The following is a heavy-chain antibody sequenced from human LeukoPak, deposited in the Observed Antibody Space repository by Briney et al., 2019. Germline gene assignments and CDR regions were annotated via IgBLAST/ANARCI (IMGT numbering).Heavy chain of an antibody. D-gene: IGHD3-10*01. V-gene: IGHV3-53*01. CDR1: GFTVSSNY. J-gene: IGHJ4*02. CDR3: AKDGSFYPSFLDH. CDR2: IYSGGST. Sequence: GGSLRLSCAASGFTVSSNYMSWVRQAPGKGLEWVSVIYSGGSTYYADSVKGRFTISRDNSKNTLYLQMNSLRAEDTAVYYCAKDGSFYPSFLDHWGQGTLVTVSS.